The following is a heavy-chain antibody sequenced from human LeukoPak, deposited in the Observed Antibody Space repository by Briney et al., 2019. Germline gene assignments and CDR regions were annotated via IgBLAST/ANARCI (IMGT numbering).Heavy chain of an antibody. D-gene: IGHD1-26*01. J-gene: IGHJ4*02. CDR3: ARGDSGSFSQFDC. CDR2: IYYSGST. V-gene: IGHV4-59*01. CDR1: GDSISNYY. Sequence: SETLSLTCTVSGDSISNYYWSWIRQPPGKRLEWIGDIYYSGSTNYNPSLKSRVTISVDTSKNQFSLKLTSVTAADTAVYYCARGDSGSFSQFDCWGQGTLVTVSS.